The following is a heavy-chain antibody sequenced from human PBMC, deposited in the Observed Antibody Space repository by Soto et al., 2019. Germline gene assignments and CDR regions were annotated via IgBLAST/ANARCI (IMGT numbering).Heavy chain of an antibody. CDR1: GFSVSSNY. CDR2: HYSGGST. D-gene: IGHD1-26*01. Sequence: RLSCAISGFSVSSNYLSLVRQAPVKGLEWVSVHYSGGSTYYADSVQGRFTISRDKSNNTLYLQMRRVRAEDTAVYFCARHRHPRGTVGATSPLDPWGQGTQVTVSS. CDR3: ARHRHPRGTVGATSPLDP. V-gene: IGHV3-53*01. J-gene: IGHJ5*02.